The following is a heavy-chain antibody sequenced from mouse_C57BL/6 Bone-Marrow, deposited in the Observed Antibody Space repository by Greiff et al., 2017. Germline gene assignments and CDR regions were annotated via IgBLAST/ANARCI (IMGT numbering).Heavy chain of an antibody. D-gene: IGHD3-2*02. Sequence: QVQLKQSGAELVRPGASVKLSCKASGYTFTDYYINWVKQRPGQGLEWIARIYPGSGNTYYNEKFKGKATLTAEKSSSTAYMQLSSLTSEDSAVYFCARTTAQAIDYFDYWGQGTTLTVSS. J-gene: IGHJ2*01. CDR1: GYTFTDYY. V-gene: IGHV1-76*01. CDR2: IYPGSGNT. CDR3: ARTTAQAIDYFDY.